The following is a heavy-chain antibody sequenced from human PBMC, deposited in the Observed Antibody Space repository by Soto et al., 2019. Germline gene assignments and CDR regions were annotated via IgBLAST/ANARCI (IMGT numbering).Heavy chain of an antibody. Sequence: PGGSQRLYCTASGLTFSSSAMRWVRQAPGKGLEWVSAISGSGGSTYYADSVKGRFTISRDNSKNTLYLQMNSLRAEVTAVYYCARGGSRAHDYSGQGTLVT. CDR3: ARGGSRAHDY. D-gene: IGHD3-16*01. J-gene: IGHJ4*02. CDR2: ISGSGGST. V-gene: IGHV3-23*01. CDR1: GLTFSSSA.